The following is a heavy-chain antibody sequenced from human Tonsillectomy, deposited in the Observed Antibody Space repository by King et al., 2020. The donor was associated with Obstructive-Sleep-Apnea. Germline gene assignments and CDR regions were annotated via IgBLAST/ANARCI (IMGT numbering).Heavy chain of an antibody. CDR2: ISSSTGHI. D-gene: IGHD3-22*01. CDR3: AREPTLDSTGYYFDF. Sequence: QLVQSGGALVQPGGSLRLSCGASGFTFSNFAMNWVRQTPGKGLAWVSYISSSTGHIYYADSVKGRFTISRDNAKNSLFLQMDSLRAEDSAVYYCAREPTLDSTGYYFDFWGQGTLVTVSS. J-gene: IGHJ4*02. CDR1: GFTFSNFA. V-gene: IGHV3-48*04.